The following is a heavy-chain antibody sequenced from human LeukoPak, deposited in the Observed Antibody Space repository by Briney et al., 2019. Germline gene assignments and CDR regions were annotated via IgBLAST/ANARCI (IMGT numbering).Heavy chain of an antibody. CDR2: INPNSGGT. CDR3: ASESHYGMDV. V-gene: IGHV1-2*02. Sequence: ASVKVSCKASGYTFTGYYMHWVRQAPGQGLEWMGWINPNSGGTNYAQKFQGRVTMTRDTSISTADMELSSLKSDDTAVYYCASESHYGMDVWGQGTTVTVSS. J-gene: IGHJ6*02. CDR1: GYTFTGYY.